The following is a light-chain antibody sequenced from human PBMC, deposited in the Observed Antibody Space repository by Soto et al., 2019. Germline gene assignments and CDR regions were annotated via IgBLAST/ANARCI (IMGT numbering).Light chain of an antibody. CDR1: SSDIGSYNY. Sequence: QSVLTQPASVSGSPGQSIAISCTGTSSDIGSYNYVSWYQQHPGKAPNLMIHEVSNRPSGVSDRFSGSKSGNTASLTIAGLQTDDEAYYYCSAHTTYSTRVFGTGTKVTVL. CDR2: EVS. CDR3: SAHTTYSTRV. V-gene: IGLV2-14*01. J-gene: IGLJ1*01.